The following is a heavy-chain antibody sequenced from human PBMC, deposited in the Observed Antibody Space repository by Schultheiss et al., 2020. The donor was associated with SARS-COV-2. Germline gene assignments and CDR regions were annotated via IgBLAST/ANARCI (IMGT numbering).Heavy chain of an antibody. V-gene: IGHV4-59*08. CDR2: VYYDGGI. D-gene: IGHD2-2*01. Sequence: SETLSLTCSVSGDSISPNYWSWIRQSPGKGLQWLGLVYYDGGIIYNASLRSRLTISVDTSKNQFSLKLSSVTAADTAVYYCARLQPRVPAAIEAWGQGTLVTVSS. CDR1: GDSISPNY. J-gene: IGHJ4*02. CDR3: ARLQPRVPAAIEA.